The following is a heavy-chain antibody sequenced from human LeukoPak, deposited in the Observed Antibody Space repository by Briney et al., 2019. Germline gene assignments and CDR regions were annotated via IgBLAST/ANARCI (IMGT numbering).Heavy chain of an antibody. J-gene: IGHJ4*02. Sequence: PSETLSLTCAVYGGSFSGYYWSWIRQPPGKGLEWIGEINHSGSTNYNPSLKSRVIISVDTSKNQFSLKLSSVTAADTAVYYCARGRWLHRNPHFDYWGQGTLVTVSS. CDR1: GGSFSGYY. CDR3: ARGRWLHRNPHFDY. CDR2: INHSGST. V-gene: IGHV4-34*01. D-gene: IGHD5-24*01.